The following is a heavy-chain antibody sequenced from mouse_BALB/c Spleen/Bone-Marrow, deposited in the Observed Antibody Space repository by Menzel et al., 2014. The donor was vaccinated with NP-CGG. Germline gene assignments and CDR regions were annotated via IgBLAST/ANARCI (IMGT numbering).Heavy chain of an antibody. CDR1: GYAFSSSW. Sequence: QVQLQQSGPELVKPGASVKISCKASGYAFSSSWMNWVKQRPGQGHEWIGRIYPGDGDTNYNGKFKGKATLTADKSSSTAYMQLSSPTSVDSAVYFCVRGGNYRFDYWGQGTTLTVSS. D-gene: IGHD2-1*01. J-gene: IGHJ2*01. CDR3: VRGGNYRFDY. V-gene: IGHV1-82*01. CDR2: IYPGDGDT.